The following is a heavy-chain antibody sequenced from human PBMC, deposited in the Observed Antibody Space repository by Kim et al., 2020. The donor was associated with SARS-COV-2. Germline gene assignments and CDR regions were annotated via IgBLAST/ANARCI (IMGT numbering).Heavy chain of an antibody. V-gene: IGHV1-46*01. CDR3: TRGGQTGIFDY. Sequence: TNSAQKFQGRLTMTRDTSTSTVYMDLNSLRSEDTAMYYCTRGGQTGIFDYWGQGTLVTVSS. CDR2: T. J-gene: IGHJ4*02.